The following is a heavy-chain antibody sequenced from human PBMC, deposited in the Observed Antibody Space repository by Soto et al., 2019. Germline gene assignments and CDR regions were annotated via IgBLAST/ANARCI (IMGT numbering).Heavy chain of an antibody. CDR3: ARSIVVVTALDY. V-gene: IGHV1-3*05. Sequence: QVQLVQSGAEEKKPGASVKVSCKASGYTFTSYAMHWVRQAPGQRLEWMGWINAGNGNTKYSQKFQGRVTITGDTSASTAYMELSSLRSADTAVYYCARSIVVVTALDYWGQGTLVTVSS. J-gene: IGHJ4*02. D-gene: IGHD2-21*02. CDR1: GYTFTSYA. CDR2: INAGNGNT.